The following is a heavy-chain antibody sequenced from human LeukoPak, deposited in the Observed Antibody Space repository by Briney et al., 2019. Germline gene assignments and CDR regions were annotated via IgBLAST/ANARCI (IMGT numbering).Heavy chain of an antibody. V-gene: IGHV1-2*04. Sequence: ASVKVSCKASGYTFTGYYMHWVRQAPGQGLEWMGWINPNSGGTNYAQKFQGWVTMTRDTSISTAYMELSRLRSDDTAVYYCGRQMRYCSSTSCYGNWFDPWGQGTLVTVSS. CDR2: INPNSGGT. D-gene: IGHD2-2*01. CDR3: GRQMRYCSSTSCYGNWFDP. J-gene: IGHJ5*02. CDR1: GYTFTGYY.